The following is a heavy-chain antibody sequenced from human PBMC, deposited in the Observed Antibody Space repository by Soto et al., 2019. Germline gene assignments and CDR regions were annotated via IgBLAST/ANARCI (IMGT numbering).Heavy chain of an antibody. CDR2: ISWNSGSI. J-gene: IGHJ5*02. CDR1: GFTFDDYA. D-gene: IGHD2-8*02. CDR3: VKHRWDSNTGAFRWLDP. Sequence: EVQLVESGGGLVQPGRSLRLSCAASGFTFDDYAMHWVRQAPGKGLEWVSGISWNSGSIGYAASVKGRFTISRDNAKNPLYLQMNSLRADDTAGYHCVKHRWDSNTGAFRWLDPWGQGTLVTVSS. V-gene: IGHV3-9*01.